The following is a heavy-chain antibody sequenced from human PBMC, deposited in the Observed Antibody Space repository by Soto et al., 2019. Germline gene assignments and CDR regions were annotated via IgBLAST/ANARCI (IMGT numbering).Heavy chain of an antibody. J-gene: IGHJ4*02. CDR3: ASRSSGWYFDY. V-gene: IGHV3-23*01. CDR2: ISGSGGST. CDR1: GFTFSSYA. Sequence: LRLSCAASGFTFSSYAMSWVRQAPGKGLEWVSTISGSGGSTYYADSVKGRFTISRDNSKNTLYLQMNSLRVEDTAVYYCASRSSGWYFDYWGQGTLVTVSS. D-gene: IGHD6-19*01.